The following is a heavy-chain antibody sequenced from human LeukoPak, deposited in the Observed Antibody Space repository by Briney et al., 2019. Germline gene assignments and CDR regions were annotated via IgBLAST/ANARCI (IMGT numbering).Heavy chain of an antibody. CDR3: AKSDGDFWSGYYLDY. CDR1: GFTFSSYA. J-gene: IGHJ4*02. CDR2: ISGSGGST. D-gene: IGHD3-3*01. V-gene: IGHV3-23*01. Sequence: PGGSLRLSCAASGFTFSSYAMSWVRRAPGKGLEWVSAISGSGGSTYYADSVKGRFTISRDNSKNTLYLQMNSLRAEDTAVYYCAKSDGDFWSGYYLDYWGQGTLVTVSS.